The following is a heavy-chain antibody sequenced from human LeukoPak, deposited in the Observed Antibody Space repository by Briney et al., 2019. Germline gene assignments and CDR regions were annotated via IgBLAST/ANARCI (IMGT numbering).Heavy chain of an antibody. CDR3: TRTSDSRYNFDY. V-gene: IGHV2-70*11. D-gene: IGHD2-21*02. CDR2: IDWDDDK. Sequence: SGPALVKPTQTLTLTLTFFEFSRSTSGMCVSWIRQPPGKALEWLARIDWDDDKYYSTSLKTRLTISKDNSKNQVVLTMTNMDPGERSTYSCTRTSDSRYNFDYWGQGTLVTVSS. CDR1: EFSRSTSGMC. J-gene: IGHJ4*02.